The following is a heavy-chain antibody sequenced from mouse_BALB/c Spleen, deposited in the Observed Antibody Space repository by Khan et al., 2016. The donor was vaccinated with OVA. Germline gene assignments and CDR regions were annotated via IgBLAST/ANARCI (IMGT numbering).Heavy chain of an antibody. Sequence: VQLQQSGPELVKPGASVKMSCKASGYTFTSYVMHWVKQKPGQGLEWIGFINPYNDCTKNNERFKGKATLTSDKASSTAYMELSSLTSEDSAVDYWAIGGSLTMTFYAMDYWGQGTSVTVSS. D-gene: IGHD1-1*02. V-gene: IGHV1S136*01. J-gene: IGHJ4*01. CDR3: AIGGSLTMTFYAMDY. CDR1: GYTFTSYV. CDR2: INPYNDCT.